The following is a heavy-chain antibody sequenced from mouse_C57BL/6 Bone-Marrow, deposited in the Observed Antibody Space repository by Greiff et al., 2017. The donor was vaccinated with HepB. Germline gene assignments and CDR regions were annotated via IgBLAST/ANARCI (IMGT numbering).Heavy chain of an antibody. J-gene: IGHJ2*01. CDR1: GYTFTSYW. CDR2: INPSNGGT. CDR3: ARRSSGYVNYFDY. Sequence: QVQLKESGTELVKPGASVKLSCKASGYTFTSYWMHWVKQRPGQGLEWIGNINPSNGGTNYNEKFKSKATLTVDKSSSTAYMQLSSLTSEDSAVYYCARRSSGYVNYFDYWGQGTTLTVSS. V-gene: IGHV1-53*01. D-gene: IGHD3-2*02.